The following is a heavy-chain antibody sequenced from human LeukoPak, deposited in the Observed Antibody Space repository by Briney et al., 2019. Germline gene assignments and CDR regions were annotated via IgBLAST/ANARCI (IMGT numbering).Heavy chain of an antibody. D-gene: IGHD3-22*01. J-gene: IGHJ3*02. V-gene: IGHV3-30*18. CDR1: EFTFSNYD. Sequence: GGSLRLSCAASEFTFSNYDMHWVRQAPGKGLEWVAVISYDGSNKYYVDSVKARFTISRDNSKNTLYLQMNSLRAEDTAVYYCAKGYGPYYYDSSLDIWGQGTMVTVSS. CDR3: AKGYGPYYYDSSLDI. CDR2: ISYDGSNK.